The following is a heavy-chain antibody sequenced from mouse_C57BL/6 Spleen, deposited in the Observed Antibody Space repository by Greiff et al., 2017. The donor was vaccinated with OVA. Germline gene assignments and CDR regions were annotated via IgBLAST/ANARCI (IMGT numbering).Heavy chain of an antibody. Sequence: QVQLQQPGAELVRPGSSVKLSCKASGYTFTSYWMDWVKQRPGQGLEWIGNIYPSDSETHYNQKFKDKATLTVDKSSSTSYLQLSRLTSEDSAVYYCARGVYYGNSYYAMDYWGQGTSVTVSS. D-gene: IGHD2-1*01. CDR1: GYTFTSYW. J-gene: IGHJ4*01. CDR3: ARGVYYGNSYYAMDY. CDR2: IYPSDSET. V-gene: IGHV1-61*01.